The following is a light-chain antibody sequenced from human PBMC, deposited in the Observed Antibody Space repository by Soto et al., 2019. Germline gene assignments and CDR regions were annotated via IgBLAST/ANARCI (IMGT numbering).Light chain of an antibody. V-gene: IGKV1-12*01. CDR1: QGISSW. Sequence: DIQMTQSPSSVSASVGDRVTITCRASQGISSWLAWYQQNPGKAPKLLIYAASTLRSGVPSRFSGTHAGTDFTLTISRLQPEDFATYSCQQANSFPLTFGGGTKVEIK. J-gene: IGKJ4*01. CDR2: AAS. CDR3: QQANSFPLT.